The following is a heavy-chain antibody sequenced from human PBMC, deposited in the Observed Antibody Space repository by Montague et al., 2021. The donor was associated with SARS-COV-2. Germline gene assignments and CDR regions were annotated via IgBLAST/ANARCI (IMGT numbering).Heavy chain of an antibody. CDR2: ISWNSGSI. D-gene: IGHD3-10*01. V-gene: IGHV3-9*01. J-gene: IGHJ6*02. CDR3: AKAFGESSHPDYYGMDV. Sequence: SLRLSCAASGFTFDDYAMHWVRQAPGKGLEWVSGISWNSGSIGYADSVKGRFTISRDNAKNSLYLQMNSLRAEDTALYYRAKAFGESSHPDYYGMDVWGQGTTVTVSS. CDR1: GFTFDDYA.